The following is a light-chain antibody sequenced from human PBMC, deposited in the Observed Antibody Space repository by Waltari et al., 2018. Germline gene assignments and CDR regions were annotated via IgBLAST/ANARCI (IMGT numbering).Light chain of an antibody. Sequence: SYELTQPPSVSVSPGQTARITCSGDALPKQNAYWYQQKPGKTPVMVIYKDSESPSGIPERFSGSSSGTTVTLTISGVQAEDEADYYCQSADSSGTYVVFGGGTKLTVL. J-gene: IGLJ2*01. V-gene: IGLV3-25*03. CDR1: ALPKQN. CDR3: QSADSSGTYVV. CDR2: KDS.